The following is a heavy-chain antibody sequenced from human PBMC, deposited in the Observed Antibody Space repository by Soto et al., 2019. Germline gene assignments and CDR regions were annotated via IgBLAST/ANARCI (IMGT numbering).Heavy chain of an antibody. V-gene: IGHV3-30*18. CDR2: ISYDGSNK. J-gene: IGHJ3*02. D-gene: IGHD6-19*01. CDR1: GFTFSSYG. Sequence: GGSLRLSCAASGFTFSSYGMHWVRQAPGKGLEWVAVISYDGSNKYYADSVKGRFTISRDNSKNTLYLQMNSLRAEDTAVYYCAKALIAVAGTWDGAFDIWGQGTMVTVSS. CDR3: AKALIAVAGTWDGAFDI.